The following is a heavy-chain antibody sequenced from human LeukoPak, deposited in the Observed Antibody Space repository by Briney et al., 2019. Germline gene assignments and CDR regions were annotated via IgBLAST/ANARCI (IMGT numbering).Heavy chain of an antibody. V-gene: IGHV3-21*01. Sequence: PGGALGLSCAASGFPLRSYSMNWGRPAPGKGPEWGSSLSSSSSHIYYADSVKGRFTISRDNAKNSLYLQMNSLRAEDTAVYYCARDTSSSWYEWFDPWGQGTLVTVSS. CDR2: LSSSSSHI. CDR1: GFPLRSYS. CDR3: ARDTSSSWYEWFDP. J-gene: IGHJ5*02. D-gene: IGHD6-13*01.